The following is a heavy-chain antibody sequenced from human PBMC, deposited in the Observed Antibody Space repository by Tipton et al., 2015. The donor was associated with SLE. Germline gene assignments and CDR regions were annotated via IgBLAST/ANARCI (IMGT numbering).Heavy chain of an antibody. Sequence: SLRLSCAASGFTLSTYWMHWVRQAPGKGLVWISRTNQDGAIRSYEDSVKGRFIISRDNSKSTLYLQMNNVRVEDTALYYCTRGIDPGSSRISDYWGQGTMVSVSS. V-gene: IGHV3-74*01. D-gene: IGHD2-15*01. CDR3: TRGIDPGSSRISDY. CDR1: GFTLSTYW. CDR2: TNQDGAIR. J-gene: IGHJ4*02.